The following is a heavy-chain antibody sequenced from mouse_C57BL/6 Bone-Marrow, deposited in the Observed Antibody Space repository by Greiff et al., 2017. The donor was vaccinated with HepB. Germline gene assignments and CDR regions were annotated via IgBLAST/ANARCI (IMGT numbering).Heavy chain of an antibody. D-gene: IGHD4-1*01. CDR1: GYTFTSYG. CDR2: IYPRSGNT. CDR3: ARELGRGY. Sequence: ESGAELARPGASVKLSCKASGYTFTSYGISWVKQRTGQGLEWIGEIYPRSGNTYYNEKFKGKATLTADKSSSTAYMELRSLTSEDSAVYFCARELGRGYWGQGTTLTVSS. J-gene: IGHJ2*01. V-gene: IGHV1-81*01.